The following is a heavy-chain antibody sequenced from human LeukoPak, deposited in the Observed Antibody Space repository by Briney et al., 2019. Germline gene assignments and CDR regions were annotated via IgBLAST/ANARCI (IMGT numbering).Heavy chain of an antibody. D-gene: IGHD3-3*01. CDR1: GFTLNSYT. CDR2: ISYDGLQK. Sequence: GGSLRLSCAASGFTLNSYTMHWVRQAPGKGLEWVAAISYDGLQKYYAQSVKGRFAISRDTSRNTLYLQMYSLRAEDRAVYYCARDGDDFWSGYYIYWGQGTLVTVSS. J-gene: IGHJ4*02. V-gene: IGHV3-30*09. CDR3: ARDGDDFWSGYYIY.